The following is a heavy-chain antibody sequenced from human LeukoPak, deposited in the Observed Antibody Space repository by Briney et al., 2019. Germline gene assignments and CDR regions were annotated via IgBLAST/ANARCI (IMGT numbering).Heavy chain of an antibody. D-gene: IGHD3-16*01. J-gene: IGHJ6*03. Sequence: PSETLSLTCAVHGGSFSGYYGSWLRQPPGKGLKWIGNIYYSGYTTYSPSLRSRVTISVDTSKNQFSLKLSSVTAADTAVYYCARETSQKGAHYMDVWGKGTTITISS. V-gene: IGHV4-59*01. CDR1: GGSFSGYY. CDR2: IYYSGYT. CDR3: ARETSQKGAHYMDV.